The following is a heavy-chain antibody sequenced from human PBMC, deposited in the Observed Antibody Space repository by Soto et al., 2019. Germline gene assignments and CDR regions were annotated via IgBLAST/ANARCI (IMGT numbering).Heavy chain of an antibody. J-gene: IGHJ3*02. CDR3: AKATATSGGAFEI. CDR2: ILVGGST. V-gene: IGHV3-23*01. D-gene: IGHD1-1*01. CDR1: GFFCSSYD. Sequence: GGSLRLSCAATGFFCSSYDMSWVRQAPGKGLEWVSTILVGGSTHYEDSVKGRFTISRDTSKNTVYLQMNSLTAGDTAFYYCAKATATSGGAFEIYGQGTMVTVSS.